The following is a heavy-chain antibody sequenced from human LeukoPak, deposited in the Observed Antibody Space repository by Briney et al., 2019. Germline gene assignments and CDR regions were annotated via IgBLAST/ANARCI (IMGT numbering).Heavy chain of an antibody. Sequence: GGSLRLSCAASGFTFSSYGMHWVRQAPGKGLEWVAFIRYDGSNKYYADSVKGRFTISRDNSKNSLYLQMNSLRAEDTAVYYCALSIAARPGAFDIWGQGTMVTVSS. CDR1: GFTFSSYG. D-gene: IGHD6-6*01. V-gene: IGHV3-30*02. CDR3: ALSIAARPGAFDI. CDR2: IRYDGSNK. J-gene: IGHJ3*02.